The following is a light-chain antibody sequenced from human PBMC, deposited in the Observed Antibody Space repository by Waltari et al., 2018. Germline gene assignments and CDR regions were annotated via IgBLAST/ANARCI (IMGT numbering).Light chain of an antibody. V-gene: IGKV1-12*01. CDR1: LSISNW. J-gene: IGKJ3*01. CDR2: AAS. CDR3: QQANTFPVT. Sequence: DLQMTQSPSSVSASVGDRVTTTCRASLSISNWLTWYQQKPGKAPKLLIYAASTVQSGVPSRFSGNGSGTDFTLTISSVQPEDFATYHCQQANTFPVTFGPGTTVDV.